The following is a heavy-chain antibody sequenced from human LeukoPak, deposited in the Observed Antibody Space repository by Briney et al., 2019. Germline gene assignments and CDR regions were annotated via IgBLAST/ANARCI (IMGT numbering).Heavy chain of an antibody. D-gene: IGHD6-13*01. J-gene: IGHJ5*02. CDR3: ARDFRGIAAAGTDWFDP. CDR1: GYTFTSYA. V-gene: IGHV7-4-1*02. Sequence: GASVKVSCKASGYTFTSYAMNWVRQAPGQGLEWMGWINTNTGNPTYAQGFTGRFVFSLDTSVSTAYLQISSLKAEDTAVYYCARDFRGIAAAGTDWFDPRGQGTLVTVSS. CDR2: INTNTGNP.